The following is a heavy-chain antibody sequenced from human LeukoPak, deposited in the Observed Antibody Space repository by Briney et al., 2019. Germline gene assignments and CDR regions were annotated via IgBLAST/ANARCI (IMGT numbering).Heavy chain of an antibody. CDR3: ARADCSGGSCYLGIYYYYGMDV. CDR1: GFTFSSYG. D-gene: IGHD2-15*01. V-gene: IGHV3-33*01. J-gene: IGHJ6*02. Sequence: PGGSPRLSCAASGFTFSSYGMHWVRQAPGKGLEWVAVIWYDGSNKYYADSVKGRFTISRDNSKNTLYLQMNSLRAEDTAVYYCARADCSGGSCYLGIYYYYGMDVWGQGTTVTVSS. CDR2: IWYDGSNK.